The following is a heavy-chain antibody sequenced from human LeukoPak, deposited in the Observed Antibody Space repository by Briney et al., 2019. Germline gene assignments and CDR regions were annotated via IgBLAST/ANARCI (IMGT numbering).Heavy chain of an antibody. V-gene: IGHV4-38-2*01. CDR1: GYSISSGYY. CDR2: IYHSGST. CDR3: ARLERFGESLFDS. Sequence: SETLSLTCAVSGYSISSGYYWGWIRQPPGKGLEWIGSIYHSGSTYYNPSLKSRVTISVDTSKNQFSLKLSSVTAADTAVYYCARLERFGESLFDSWGQGTLVTVSS. D-gene: IGHD3-10*01. J-gene: IGHJ4*02.